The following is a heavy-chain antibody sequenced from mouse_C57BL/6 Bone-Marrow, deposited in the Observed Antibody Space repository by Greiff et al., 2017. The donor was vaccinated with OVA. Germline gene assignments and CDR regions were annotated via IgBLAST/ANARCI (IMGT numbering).Heavy chain of an antibody. CDR2: IDPETGGT. Sequence: VQLQESGAELVRPGASVTLSCKASGYTFTDYEMHWVKQTPVHGLEWIGAIDPETGGTAYNQKFKGQAILTADKSSSPAYMELRSLTSEDSAVYYCTRRDSSGPSYYFDYWGQGTTLTVSS. CDR1: GYTFTDYE. J-gene: IGHJ2*01. D-gene: IGHD3-2*02. CDR3: TRRDSSGPSYYFDY. V-gene: IGHV1-15*01.